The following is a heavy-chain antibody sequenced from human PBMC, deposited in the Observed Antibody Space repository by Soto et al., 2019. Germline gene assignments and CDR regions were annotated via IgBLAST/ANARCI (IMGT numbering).Heavy chain of an antibody. Sequence: QVQLQESGPGLVKPSQTLSLTCTVSGGSISSGGYYWSWIRQHPGKGLEWIGYIYYSGSTYYNPSRKSRSTLSVETSKNQLSLKLSSVTAEDTAVYYRARAVKWLRAAEHRTTHYVDYWGQGTLVTVSS. V-gene: IGHV4-31*03. CDR3: ARAVKWLRAAEHRTTHYVDY. D-gene: IGHD5-12*01. J-gene: IGHJ4*02. CDR1: GGSISSGGYY. CDR2: IYYSGST.